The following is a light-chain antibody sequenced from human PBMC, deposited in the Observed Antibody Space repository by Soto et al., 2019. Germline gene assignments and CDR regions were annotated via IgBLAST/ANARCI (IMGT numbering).Light chain of an antibody. J-gene: IGKJ1*01. CDR1: QSINTY. CDR3: QESYSFLWGT. V-gene: IGKV1-39*01. Sequence: DIQMTQSPSSLSASVGDRVTITCRTSQSINTYLNWYQQKPGKAPKLLIYGASSLQSGVPLRFSGSGSGTDFTLTITTLQPEDSATYYCQESYSFLWGTCGQGTKVEIK. CDR2: GAS.